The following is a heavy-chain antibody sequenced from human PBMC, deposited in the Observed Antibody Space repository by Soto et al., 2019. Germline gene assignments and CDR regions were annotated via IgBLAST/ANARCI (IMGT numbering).Heavy chain of an antibody. Sequence: GGSLRLSCAASGFNFNAAWMNWVRQSPGKGLEWVGRIKSKVNGGTIDYAAPVKGRFTISRDDSKNTLYLEMNSLKTEDTALYYCSADLPYWGAYAFDYWGQGTLVTVSS. V-gene: IGHV3-15*07. J-gene: IGHJ4*02. D-gene: IGHD3-16*01. CDR3: SADLPYWGAYAFDY. CDR1: GFNFNAAW. CDR2: IKSKVNGGTI.